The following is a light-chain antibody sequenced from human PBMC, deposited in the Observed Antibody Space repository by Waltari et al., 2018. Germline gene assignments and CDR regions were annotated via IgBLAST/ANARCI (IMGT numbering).Light chain of an antibody. CDR1: ASNIGGNL. V-gene: IGLV1-44*01. CDR3: ASWDDSLNGHWV. Sequence: VLTQPPSVSGTPGQRVTIPCSGSASNIGGNLYNWYQQFPGKAPNHLIYRSDLRPPGVPDRVSGCTSGTSASLAISGVQSEDEADYYCASWDDSLNGHWVFGGGTKVTVL. J-gene: IGLJ3*02. CDR2: RSD.